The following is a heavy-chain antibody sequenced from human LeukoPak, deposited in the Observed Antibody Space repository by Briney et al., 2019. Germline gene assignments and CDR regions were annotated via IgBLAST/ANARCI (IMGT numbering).Heavy chain of an antibody. CDR1: GFTFSSHW. Sequence: PGGSLRLSCAASGFTFSSHWMNWVRQAPGKGLEWVANIKEDGSEKYYVDSVKGRFTISRDNSKNTLYLQMNSLRVEDTAVYYCARDGSSGYLHFDYWGQGTLVTVSS. CDR3: ARDGSSGYLHFDY. V-gene: IGHV3-7*01. CDR2: IKEDGSEK. D-gene: IGHD3-22*01. J-gene: IGHJ4*02.